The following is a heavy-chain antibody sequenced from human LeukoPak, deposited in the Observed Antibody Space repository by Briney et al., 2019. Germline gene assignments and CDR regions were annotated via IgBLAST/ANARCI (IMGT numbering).Heavy chain of an antibody. CDR3: AKDGVTTVTRRPLTPYNWFDS. CDR1: GFTFDDYD. V-gene: IGHV3-20*04. CDR2: ISWNGRNT. D-gene: IGHD4-17*01. Sequence: GGSLRLSCAASGFTFDDYDLNWVRQAPGKGLEWVSGISWNGRNTAYAESLKGRFTISRDNAKNSLYLQMNSLRAEDTAVYFCAKDGVTTVTRRPLTPYNWFDSWGQGTLLTVSS. J-gene: IGHJ5*01.